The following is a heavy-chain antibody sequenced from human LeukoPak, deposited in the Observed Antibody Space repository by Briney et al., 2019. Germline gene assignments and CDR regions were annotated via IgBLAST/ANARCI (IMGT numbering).Heavy chain of an antibody. CDR3: ARDPGSGVAAAGNFDY. CDR2: INHSGST. Sequence: SETLSLTCAVYGGSFSGYYWSWIRQPPGKGLEWIGEINHSGSTNYNPSLKSRVTISVDKSKNQFSLKLSSVTAADTAVYYCARDPGSGVAAAGNFDYWGQGTLVTVSS. V-gene: IGHV4-34*01. D-gene: IGHD6-13*01. J-gene: IGHJ4*02. CDR1: GGSFSGYY.